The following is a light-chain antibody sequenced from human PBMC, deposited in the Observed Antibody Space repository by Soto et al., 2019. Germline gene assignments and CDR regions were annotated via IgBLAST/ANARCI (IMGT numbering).Light chain of an antibody. V-gene: IGKV1-5*03. J-gene: IGKJ1*01. CDR1: QSISSW. CDR2: KAS. CDR3: QQYNSYPWT. Sequence: DIQMTQSPSTLSASVGDRVTITCRASQSISSWLAWYQQKPGKAPKLLISKASSLESGVPSRFSGSGSGTEFTLTISSLQPDDFAPYYCQQYNSYPWTFGQGTKVEIK.